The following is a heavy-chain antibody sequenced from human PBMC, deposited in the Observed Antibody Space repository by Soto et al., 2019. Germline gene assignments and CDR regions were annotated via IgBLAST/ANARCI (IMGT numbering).Heavy chain of an antibody. V-gene: IGHV4-34*01. D-gene: IGHD3-3*01. CDR1: GGSLSGYY. CDR2: VNHRGST. CDR3: ARGDIWSGYPRSLPNYYYMDV. Sequence: SETLSLTCAVYGGSLSGYYWSWIRQPPGKGLEWIGEVNHRGSTNYNPSLKSRVTISVDTSKNQFSLNLSSVTAADTAVYFCARGDIWSGYPRSLPNYYYMDVWGKGTTVTVSS. J-gene: IGHJ6*03.